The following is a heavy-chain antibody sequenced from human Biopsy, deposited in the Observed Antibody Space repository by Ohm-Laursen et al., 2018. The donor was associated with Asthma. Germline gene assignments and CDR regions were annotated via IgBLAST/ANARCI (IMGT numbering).Heavy chain of an antibody. CDR2: INSVFGIT. CDR1: GGTFNTHV. J-gene: IGHJ4*02. D-gene: IGHD2-2*01. V-gene: IGHV1-69*13. CDR3: ARKAGSCISKTCYSLDF. Sequence: ASVKASCKSLGGTFNTHVIGWGRQAPGQGLEWMGGINSVFGITNYPQKFQDRVTITADDSTSTVYMELSSLRSEDAAVYYCARKAGSCISKTCYSLDFWGQGTLVTVSS.